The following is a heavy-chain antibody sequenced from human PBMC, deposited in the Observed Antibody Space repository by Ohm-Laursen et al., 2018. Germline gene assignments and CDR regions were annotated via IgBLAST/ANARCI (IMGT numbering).Heavy chain of an antibody. J-gene: IGHJ4*02. Sequence: SETLSLTCAVSGYSISSGYYWGWIRQPPGKGLEWIGSIYYSGSTYYNPSLKSRVTISVDTSKNHFSLKLSSVTAADAAVYYCARGPTVVITPSYFDYWGQGTLVTVSS. CDR2: IYYSGST. CDR1: GYSISSGYY. CDR3: ARGPTVVITPSYFDY. D-gene: IGHD4-23*01. V-gene: IGHV4-38-2*01.